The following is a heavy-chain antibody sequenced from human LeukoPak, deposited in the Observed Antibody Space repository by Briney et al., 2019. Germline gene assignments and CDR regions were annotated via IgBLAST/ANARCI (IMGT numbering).Heavy chain of an antibody. CDR2: ISYDGSNK. CDR1: GFTFSAYG. V-gene: IGHV3-30*03. Sequence: QAGGSLRLSCAASGFTFSAYGMHWVRQTPGKGLEWVAVISYDGSNKYYTDSVKGRFTISRDNSKNTLYLQMNSLRAEDTAVYYCARSGISRRIDYWGQGTLVTVSS. J-gene: IGHJ4*02. CDR3: ARSGISRRIDY.